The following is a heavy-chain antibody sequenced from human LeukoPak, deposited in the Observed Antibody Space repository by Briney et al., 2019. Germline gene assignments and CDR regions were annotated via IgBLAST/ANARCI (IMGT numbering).Heavy chain of an antibody. J-gene: IGHJ4*02. Sequence: GGSLRLSCADSGFTFSSNTMNWVRQAPGKGLEWVSYISSSGSTIYYADSVKGRFAISRDNAKNSLYLQMNSLRAEDTAVYYCAREDSSSRDYWGQETLVTVSS. CDR2: ISSSGSTI. D-gene: IGHD6-13*01. V-gene: IGHV3-48*04. CDR1: GFTFSSNT. CDR3: AREDSSSRDY.